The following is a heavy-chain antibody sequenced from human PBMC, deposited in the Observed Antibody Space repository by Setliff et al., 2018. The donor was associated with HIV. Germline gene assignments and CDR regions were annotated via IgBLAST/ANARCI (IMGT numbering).Heavy chain of an antibody. CDR1: GFSLTTSGVG. V-gene: IGHV2-5*01. Sequence: SDPTLVNPTQTLTLTCTFSGFSLTTSGVGVGWIRQPPGEALEWLALIYWNDDKRYNLSLKSRLTVTKDTSKKEVVVTMTNMDPVDTATYYCAHNRDHSTGPYFYDYWGQGTRVTVSS. J-gene: IGHJ4*02. D-gene: IGHD6-19*01. CDR2: IYWNDDK. CDR3: AHNRDHSTGPYFYDY.